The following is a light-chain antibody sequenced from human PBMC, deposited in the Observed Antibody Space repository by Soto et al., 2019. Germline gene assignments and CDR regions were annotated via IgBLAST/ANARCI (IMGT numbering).Light chain of an antibody. J-gene: IGLJ2*01. CDR3: SAWDGSLNAIL. Sequence: QSVLSQPPSASGTPGQRVTISCSGRSSNIGSNIVNWYQQLPGTAPKLLIYNNDRRPSGVPDRFSGSKSGTSASLAISGLQSEDEAEYYCSAWDGSLNAILFGGGTKLTVL. CDR1: SSNIGSNI. CDR2: NND. V-gene: IGLV1-44*01.